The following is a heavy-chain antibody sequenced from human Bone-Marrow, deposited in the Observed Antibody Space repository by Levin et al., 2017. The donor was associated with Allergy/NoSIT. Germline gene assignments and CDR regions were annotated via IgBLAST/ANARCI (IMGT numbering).Heavy chain of an antibody. CDR3: ARDGGANSSSWYEGLFDY. J-gene: IGHJ4*02. CDR2: IYYSGST. CDR1: GGSISSSSYY. V-gene: IGHV4-39*07. Sequence: SETLSLTCTVSGGSISSSSYYWGWIRQPPGKGLEWIGSIYYSGSTYYNPSLKSRVTISVDTSKNQFSLKLSSVTAADTAVYYCARDGGANSSSWYEGLFDYWGQGTLVTVSS. D-gene: IGHD6-13*01.